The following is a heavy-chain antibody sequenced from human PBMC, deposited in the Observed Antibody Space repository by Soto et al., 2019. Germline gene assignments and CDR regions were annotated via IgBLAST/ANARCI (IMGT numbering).Heavy chain of an antibody. CDR2: ISAYNGNT. CDR1: GYTFTSYG. J-gene: IGHJ4*02. D-gene: IGHD5-18*01. Sequence: ASVKVSCKASGYTFTSYGISWVRQAPGQGLEWMGWISAYNGNTNYAQKLQGRVTMTTDTSTSTACMELRSLRSDDTAVYYCARQLSPYTYFDYWGQGTLVTVSS. CDR3: ARQLSPYTYFDY. V-gene: IGHV1-18*01.